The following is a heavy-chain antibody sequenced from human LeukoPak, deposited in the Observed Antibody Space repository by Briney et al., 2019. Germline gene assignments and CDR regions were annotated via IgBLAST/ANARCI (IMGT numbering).Heavy chain of an antibody. Sequence: SETLSLTCAVYGGSFSGYYWSWIRQPPGKGLEWIGEINHSGSTNYNPSLKSRVTISVDTSKNQFSLKLSSVTAADTAVYYCARASSPFSSGARHPHHEYWGQGTLGTGS. D-gene: IGHD3-3*01. CDR3: ARASSPFSSGARHPHHEY. V-gene: IGHV4-34*01. CDR2: INHSGST. J-gene: IGHJ4*02. CDR1: GGSFSGYY.